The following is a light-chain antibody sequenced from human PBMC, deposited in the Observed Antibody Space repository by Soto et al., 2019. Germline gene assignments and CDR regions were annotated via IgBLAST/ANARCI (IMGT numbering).Light chain of an antibody. Sequence: AIRMTQSPSSLSASTGYRVTITCRLSQGISSYLAWYQQKPGKAPKLLIYAASSMQSGIPSRFSGSGSGTDFTLTISSLQPEDFATYYCQQSYSMPPFTFGQGTRLEIK. CDR3: QQSYSMPPFT. CDR2: AAS. V-gene: IGKV1-8*01. CDR1: QGISSY. J-gene: IGKJ5*01.